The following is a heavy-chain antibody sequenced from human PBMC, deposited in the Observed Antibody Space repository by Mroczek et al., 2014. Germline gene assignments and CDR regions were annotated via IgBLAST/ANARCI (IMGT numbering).Heavy chain of an antibody. V-gene: IGHV1-18*01. CDR1: GYTFISHG. J-gene: IGHJ6*02. CDR3: ARGGYCTSSSCYGGMDV. CDR2: ISAYNGDT. D-gene: IGHD2-2*01. Sequence: VQLVETGAEVKKPEASVKVSCKASGYTFISHGITWVRQAPGQGLEWMGWISAYNGDTNYAQKFQDRVTMTTDTSTSTAYMELRSLRSDDTATYYCARGGYCTSSSCYGGMDVWGQGTTVT.